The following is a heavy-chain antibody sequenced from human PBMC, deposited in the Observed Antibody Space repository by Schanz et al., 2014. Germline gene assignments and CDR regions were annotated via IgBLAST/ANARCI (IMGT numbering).Heavy chain of an antibody. CDR2: INSRSNFI. V-gene: IGHV3-21*01. D-gene: IGHD5-12*01. CDR3: AGAVSTIRADSCDI. Sequence: EVQLVESGGGLVKPGGSLRLSCTAPRIIFGTYSMNWIRQTPKGLEWVSSINSRSNFIYYADSVKGRFTISRDNAKNSLYLQMNSLRAEDTAVYYCAGAVSTIRADSCDIWGQGTMVAVSS. CDR1: RIIFGTYS. J-gene: IGHJ3*02.